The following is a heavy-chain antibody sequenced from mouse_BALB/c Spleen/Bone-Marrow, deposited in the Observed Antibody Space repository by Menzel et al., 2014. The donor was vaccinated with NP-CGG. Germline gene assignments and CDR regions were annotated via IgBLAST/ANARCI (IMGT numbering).Heavy chain of an antibody. Sequence: EVMLVESGGGLVKPGGSLKLSCAASGSNFSSYGMSWVRQTPEKRLEWVASISGGGSYTYFPDSVKGRITISRDNAKNNLYLQMSSLRSEDTALYYCARHDYDWFAYWGKGLWSLSLQ. CDR2: ISGGGSYT. J-gene: IGHJ3*01. CDR3: ARHDYDWFAY. V-gene: IGHV5-9-2*01. D-gene: IGHD2-4*01. CDR1: GSNFSSYG.